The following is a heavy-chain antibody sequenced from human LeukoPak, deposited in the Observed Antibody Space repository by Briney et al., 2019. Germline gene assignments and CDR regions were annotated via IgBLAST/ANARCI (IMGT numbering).Heavy chain of an antibody. D-gene: IGHD3-9*01. Sequence: GGSLRLSCAASGFTFSSYGMHWVRQAPGKGLEWVAFIRHDGSNKYYADSVKGRFTISRDNSKNTLYLQMNSLRAGDTAVYYCASIGYFDSGFDYWGQGTLVTVSS. CDR1: GFTFSSYG. CDR2: IRHDGSNK. CDR3: ASIGYFDSGFDY. J-gene: IGHJ4*02. V-gene: IGHV3-30*02.